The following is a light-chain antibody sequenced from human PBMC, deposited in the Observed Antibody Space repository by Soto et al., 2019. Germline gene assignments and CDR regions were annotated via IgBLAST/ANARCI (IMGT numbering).Light chain of an antibody. J-gene: IGKJ1*01. CDR1: QSVSSY. V-gene: IGKV3-11*01. CDR3: QQSSNWWT. Sequence: EIVLTQSPATLSLSPGERATLSCRASQSVSSYLAWYQQKPGQAPMLLIYDASNRATGIPARFSGSGSVTDFTLTISGLEPEDFAVYYCQQSSNWWTFGQGTKVEIK. CDR2: DAS.